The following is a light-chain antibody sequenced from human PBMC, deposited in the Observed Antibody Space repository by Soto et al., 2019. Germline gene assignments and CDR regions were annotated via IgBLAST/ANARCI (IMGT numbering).Light chain of an antibody. V-gene: IGKV3D-15*01. CDR2: GAS. Sequence: EIVMTQSPATLSVSPGERSTLSCMSSQSVSSKLAWYQQRPGQAPRLLIYGASTRATGIPARFSGSGSGTEFTLSISSLQSEDSAVYYCQQYNNWPPITFGQGTRLEIK. CDR1: QSVSSK. CDR3: QQYNNWPPIT. J-gene: IGKJ5*01.